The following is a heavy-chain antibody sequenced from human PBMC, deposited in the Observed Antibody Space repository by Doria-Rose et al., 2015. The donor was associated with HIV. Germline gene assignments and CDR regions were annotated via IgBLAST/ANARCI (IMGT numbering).Heavy chain of an antibody. V-gene: IGHV2-26*01. CDR3: ARIKSSRWYHKYYFDF. J-gene: IGHJ4*02. CDR2: IFSDDDR. Sequence: QITLRESGPVLVKPTKTLTLTCTVSGVSLSSPGMGVSWIRQPPGKALEWLASIFSDDDRSYKTSLKSRLTISRGTSKSQVVLTMTDMDPVDSATYYCARIKSSRWYHKYYFDFWGQGALVIVSA. CDR1: GVSLSSPGMG. D-gene: IGHD6-13*01.